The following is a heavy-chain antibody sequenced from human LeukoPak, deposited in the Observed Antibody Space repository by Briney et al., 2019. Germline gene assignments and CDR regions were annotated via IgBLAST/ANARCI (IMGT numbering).Heavy chain of an antibody. CDR3: ARGYCTNGVCSSDYFDY. Sequence: SETPSLTCTVSGGSISSGGYYWNWIRQHPGKGLEWIGYIYNSGSTYYNPSLKSRSTISVDTSKNQFSLKLSSVTAADTAVYYCARGYCTNGVCSSDYFDYWGQGTLVTVSS. J-gene: IGHJ4*02. CDR1: GGSISSGGYY. CDR2: IYNSGST. D-gene: IGHD2-8*01. V-gene: IGHV4-31*03.